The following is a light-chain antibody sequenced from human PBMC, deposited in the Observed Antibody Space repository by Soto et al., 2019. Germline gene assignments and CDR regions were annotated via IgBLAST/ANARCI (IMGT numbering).Light chain of an antibody. CDR3: QQYGSSPIT. CDR1: QSVTSTY. V-gene: IGKV3-20*01. CDR2: GAS. J-gene: IGKJ5*01. Sequence: EVVLTQSPGTLSLSPGERATLSCRASQSVTSTYLAWYQQKGGQAPRLLIFGASSRATGVPDRFSGSGSGTDFTLTITRLEPEDFALYYCQQYGSSPITFGQGTRREIK.